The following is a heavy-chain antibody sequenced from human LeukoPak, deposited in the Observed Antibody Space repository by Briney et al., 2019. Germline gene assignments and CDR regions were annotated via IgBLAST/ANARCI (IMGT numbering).Heavy chain of an antibody. CDR1: GFTFSGSA. J-gene: IGHJ3*02. V-gene: IGHV3-73*01. Sequence: GGSLRLSCAASGFTFSGSAMHWVRQASGKGLEWVGRIRSKANSYATAYAASVKGRFTISRDDSKNTLYLQMNSLKTEDTAVYYCTTVGVGEPDAFDIWGQGTMVTVSS. D-gene: IGHD1-26*01. CDR3: TTVGVGEPDAFDI. CDR2: IRSKANSYAT.